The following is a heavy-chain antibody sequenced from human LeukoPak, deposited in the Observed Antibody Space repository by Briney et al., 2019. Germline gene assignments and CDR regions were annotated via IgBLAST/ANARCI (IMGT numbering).Heavy chain of an antibody. CDR1: GGTFISYA. D-gene: IGHD3-22*01. CDR3: ATYPAPWYYYDSSGYCFIS. Sequence: SVKVSCKASGGTFISYAISWVRQAPGQGLEWMGGIIPIFGTANYAQKFQGRVTITADESTSTAYMGLSSLRSEDTAVYYCATYPAPWYYYDSSGYCFISWGQGTLVTVSS. V-gene: IGHV1-69*13. J-gene: IGHJ4*02. CDR2: IIPIFGTA.